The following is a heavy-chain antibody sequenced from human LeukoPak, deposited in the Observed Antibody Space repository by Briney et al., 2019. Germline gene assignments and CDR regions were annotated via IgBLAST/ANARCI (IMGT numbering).Heavy chain of an antibody. D-gene: IGHD3-22*01. V-gene: IGHV4-4*08. CDR2: IYSSGIT. Sequence: SETLSLTCTVSGGSMFSYYRNWSGQPPGKGLDGIGYIYSSGITNYSPSLRSGGTISVATSRNQFSPRLTSLTAADTAISYCARRAYYDSSGYHPTSGYFDLWGRGTLVTVSS. CDR3: ARRAYYDSSGYHPTSGYFDL. J-gene: IGHJ2*01. CDR1: GGSMFSYY.